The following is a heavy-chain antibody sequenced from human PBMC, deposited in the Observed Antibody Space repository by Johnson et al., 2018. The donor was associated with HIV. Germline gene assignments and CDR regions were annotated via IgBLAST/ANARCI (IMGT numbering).Heavy chain of an antibody. V-gene: IGHV3-43*01. J-gene: IGHJ3*02. Sequence: VQLVESGGVVVQPGGSLRLSCAASGFTFDDYTMHWVRQAPGKGLEWVSLISWDGGSTYYADSVKGRFTISRDDPKNTVYLQMNSLRGEDTAVYYCAREKAWIQMWDDAFDIWGQGTMVTVSS. CDR1: GFTFDDYT. CDR2: ISWDGGST. CDR3: AREKAWIQMWDDAFDI. D-gene: IGHD5-18*01.